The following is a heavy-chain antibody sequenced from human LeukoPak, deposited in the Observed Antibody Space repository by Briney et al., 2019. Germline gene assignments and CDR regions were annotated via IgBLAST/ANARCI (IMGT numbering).Heavy chain of an antibody. CDR2: ISGSGGST. CDR3: ASRTTESMYSSGPDAFDI. Sequence: PGGSLRLSCAASGFTFSSYAMSWVRQAPGKGLEWVSAISGSGGSTYYADSVKGRFTISRDNSKNTLYLQMNSLRAEDTAVYYCASRTTESMYSSGPDAFDIWGQGTMVTVSS. CDR1: GFTFSSYA. D-gene: IGHD6-25*01. V-gene: IGHV3-23*01. J-gene: IGHJ3*02.